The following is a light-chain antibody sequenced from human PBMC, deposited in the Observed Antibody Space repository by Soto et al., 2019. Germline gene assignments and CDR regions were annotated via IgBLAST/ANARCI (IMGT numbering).Light chain of an antibody. CDR2: EAS. J-gene: IGKJ1*01. V-gene: IGKV1-5*01. CDR1: QCISSC. CDR3: AQYHIDEWT. Sequence: EIGMTQSLSSLPASVEDRVSITCRASQCISSCLAWYQQKPGKAPKLLIYEASSLESGVPSRFSGSGSGTELIITTSSLQPHDVVSDYCAQYHIDEWTFGQGTKVDIK.